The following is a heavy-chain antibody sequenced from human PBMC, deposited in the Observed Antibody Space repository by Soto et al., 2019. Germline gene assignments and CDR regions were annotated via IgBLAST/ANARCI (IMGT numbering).Heavy chain of an antibody. D-gene: IGHD3-16*02. J-gene: IGHJ4*02. CDR1: GGSISSYY. CDR3: ARALHLGELSLYLDY. Sequence: PSETLSLTCTVSGGSISSYYWSWIRQPPGKGLEWIGYIYYSGSTNYNPSLKSRVTISVDTSKNQFSLKLSSVTAADTAVYYCARALHLGELSLYLDYWGQGTLVTVSS. CDR2: IYYSGST. V-gene: IGHV4-59*01.